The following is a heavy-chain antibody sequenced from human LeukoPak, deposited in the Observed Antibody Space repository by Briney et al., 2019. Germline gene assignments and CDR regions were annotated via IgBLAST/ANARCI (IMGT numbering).Heavy chain of an antibody. D-gene: IGHD1-26*01. CDR2: ISGSGAST. J-gene: IGHJ4*02. V-gene: IGHV3-23*01. CDR3: TKDVGKWESLHFFDY. CDR1: GFTLSTNA. Sequence: GGSLILSCLTSGFTLSTNAMSWVRQAPGKGLEWISGISGSGASTYYADSVKGRFTISRDDSRNTLYLQMNSLRGDDTAVYYCTKDVGKWESLHFFDYWGQGTLVTVSS.